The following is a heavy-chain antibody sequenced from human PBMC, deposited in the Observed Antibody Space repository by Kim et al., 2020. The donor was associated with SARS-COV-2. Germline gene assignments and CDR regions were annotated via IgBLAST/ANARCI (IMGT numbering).Heavy chain of an antibody. V-gene: IGHV5-51*01. J-gene: IGHJ4*02. D-gene: IGHD6-13*01. CDR1: GYSFTSYW. CDR2: IYPGDSDT. CDR3: ARGVIAAAAPLYYFDY. Sequence: GESLKISCKGSGYSFTSYWIGWVRQMPGKGLEWMGIIYPGDSDTRYSPSFQGQVTISADKSISTAYLQWSSLKAADTAMYYCARGVIAAAAPLYYFDYWGQGTLVTVSS.